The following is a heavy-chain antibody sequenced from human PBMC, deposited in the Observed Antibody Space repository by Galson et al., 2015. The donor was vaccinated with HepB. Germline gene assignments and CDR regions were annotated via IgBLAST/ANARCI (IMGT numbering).Heavy chain of an antibody. CDR1: GFTFGGHN. Sequence: SLRLSCAASGFTFGGHNMNWVRQAPGKGLEWISSISPTSYYIYYADSVKGRFTISRDNARNSLYLQMSSLRADDTAVYYCARDLDCGRDCFRHYYYYGMDVWGQGTTVTVSS. CDR2: ISPTSYYI. J-gene: IGHJ6*02. CDR3: ARDLDCGRDCFRHYYYYGMDV. V-gene: IGHV3-21*01. D-gene: IGHD2-21*02.